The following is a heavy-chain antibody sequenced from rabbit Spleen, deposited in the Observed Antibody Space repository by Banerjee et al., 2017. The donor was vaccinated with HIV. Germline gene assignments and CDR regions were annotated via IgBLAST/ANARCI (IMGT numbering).Heavy chain of an antibody. D-gene: IGHD8-1*01. CDR1: GVSFSGSSY. V-gene: IGHV1S45*01. CDR2: IDTGSSGFT. J-gene: IGHJ6*01. CDR3: ARDSGSSFSSYGMDL. Sequence: QEQLVESGGDLVKPGASLTLTCIASGVSFSGSSYMCWVRQAPGKGLEWIACIDTGSSGFTYFASWAKGRFTISKTSSTTVTLQMTSLTAADTATYFCARDSGSSFSSYGMDLWGQGTLVTVS.